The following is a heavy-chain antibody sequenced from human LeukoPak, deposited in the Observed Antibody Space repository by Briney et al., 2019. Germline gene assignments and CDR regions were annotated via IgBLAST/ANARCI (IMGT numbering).Heavy chain of an antibody. CDR3: AKAAYDSSGSWYYFDY. V-gene: IGHV3-66*02. D-gene: IGHD3-22*01. J-gene: IGHJ4*02. Sequence: QPGGSLRLSCAASGFTVSSNYMSWVRQAPGKGLEWVSVIYSGGSTYYADSVKGRFTISRDNSKNTLYLQMNSLRPEDTAVYYCAKAAYDSSGSWYYFDYWGQGTLVTVSS. CDR1: GFTVSSNY. CDR2: IYSGGST.